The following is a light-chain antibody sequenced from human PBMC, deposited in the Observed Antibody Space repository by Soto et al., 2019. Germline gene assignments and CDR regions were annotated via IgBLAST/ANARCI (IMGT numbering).Light chain of an antibody. Sequence: DIQMAQSPSSLSASVGDRVTITCRASQSIGNYLNWYQQKPGKAPRLLIYAASSLQSGVPSRFSGSGFGTYFTLTIGSLQPEDSATYFCQQNYSPPPITFGQGTRLEIK. V-gene: IGKV1-39*01. CDR3: QQNYSPPPIT. CDR2: AAS. CDR1: QSIGNY. J-gene: IGKJ5*01.